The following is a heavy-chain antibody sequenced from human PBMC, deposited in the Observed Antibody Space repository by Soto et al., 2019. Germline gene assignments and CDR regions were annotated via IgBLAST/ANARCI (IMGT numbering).Heavy chain of an antibody. V-gene: IGHV3-30-3*01. CDR2: ISYDGSNK. CDR1: GFTFSSYA. J-gene: IGHJ6*02. Sequence: PGGALRLSCAASGFTFSSYAMHWVRQAPGKGLEWVAVISYDGSNKYYADSVKGRFTISRDNSKNTLYLQMNSLRAEDTAVYYCARDRYCISTSCYPYYYYGMDVWGQGTTVNVSS. D-gene: IGHD2-2*01. CDR3: ARDRYCISTSCYPYYYYGMDV.